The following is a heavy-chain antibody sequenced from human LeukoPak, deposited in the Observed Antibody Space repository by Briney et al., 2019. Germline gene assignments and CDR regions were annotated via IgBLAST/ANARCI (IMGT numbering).Heavy chain of an antibody. CDR2: IWYDGSNK. J-gene: IGHJ4*02. V-gene: IGHV3-33*03. D-gene: IGHD6-13*01. CDR1: GFTFSSYG. CDR3: ASRSAALLYFDY. Sequence: GGSLRLSCAASGFTFSSYGMHWVRQAPGKGLEWVAVIWYDGSNKYYADSVKGRFTISRDNAKNSLYLQMNSLRAEDTAVYYCASRSAALLYFDYWGQGTLVTVSS.